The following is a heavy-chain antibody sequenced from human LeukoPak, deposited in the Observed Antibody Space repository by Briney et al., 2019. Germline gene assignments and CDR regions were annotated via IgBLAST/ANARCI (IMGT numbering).Heavy chain of an antibody. V-gene: IGHV3-23*01. D-gene: IGHD3-10*01. Sequence: PGGSVRLSCAASGFMFSNYAMNWVRQSPGKGLEWVSCIGNTGSPTFYADSVKGRFTISRDNSKKTAFLQMNNLRPEDTAVYYCAKVRSSGTYYNVQAASNIWGQGTMVTVSS. J-gene: IGHJ3*02. CDR2: IGNTGSPT. CDR1: GFMFSNYA. CDR3: AKVRSSGTYYNVQAASNI.